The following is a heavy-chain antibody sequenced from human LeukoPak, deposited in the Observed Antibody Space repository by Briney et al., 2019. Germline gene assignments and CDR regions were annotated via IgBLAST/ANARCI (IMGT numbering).Heavy chain of an antibody. J-gene: IGHJ3*02. D-gene: IGHD3-16*01. V-gene: IGHV3-9*01. CDR1: RVTLCVYA. CDR3: AKASTSYGYKDDAFDI. Sequence: GGSQSLPCAASRVTLCVYATQCARHARGKGLEGVSGISWDSRNINYADSVRGRFTSSRDNAKSSLYLQKNSLRPEDTALYYCAKASTSYGYKDDAFDIWGQGTMVTVSS. CDR2: ISWDSRNI.